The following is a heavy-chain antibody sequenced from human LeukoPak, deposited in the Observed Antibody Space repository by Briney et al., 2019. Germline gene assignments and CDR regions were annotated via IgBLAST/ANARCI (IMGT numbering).Heavy chain of an antibody. CDR3: ARDNIAGSGSSD. J-gene: IGHJ4*02. CDR1: RFTFSRSA. V-gene: IGHV3-30-3*01. CDR2: TSYDGIHK. Sequence: GGSLRLSCTDSRFTFSRSAMHWVRQAPGKGLEWVAVTSYDGIHKYYADSVQGRFTISRDNSKNTLYMQMNSLRVEDTAVYYCARDNIAGSGSSDWGQGTLVTVSS. D-gene: IGHD3-10*01.